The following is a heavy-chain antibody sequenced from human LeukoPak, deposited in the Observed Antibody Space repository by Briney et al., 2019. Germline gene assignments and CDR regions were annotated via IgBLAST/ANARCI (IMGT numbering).Heavy chain of an antibody. V-gene: IGHV3-73*01. Sequence: GGSLRPSCAASGFTLSGSAMHWVRQASGKGLEWVGHIRSKRNNYATLYAASVTGRFTISRDDSRNTAYLQMNSLQIEDTAVYFCTRHRYGDSGGDFGYWGQGTLVTVSS. J-gene: IGHJ4*02. D-gene: IGHD4-17*01. CDR3: TRHRYGDSGGDFGY. CDR2: IRSKRNNYAT. CDR1: GFTLSGSA.